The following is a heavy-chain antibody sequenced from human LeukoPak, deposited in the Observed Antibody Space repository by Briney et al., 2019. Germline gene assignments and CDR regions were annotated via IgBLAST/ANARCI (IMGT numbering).Heavy chain of an antibody. CDR3: ARDGNPTYYDILTGYYDWFDP. CDR1: GFTFSSYG. J-gene: IGHJ5*02. CDR2: IWYDGSNK. V-gene: IGHV3-33*01. Sequence: GGSLRLSCAASGFTFSSYGMPWVRQAPGKGLEWVAVIWYDGSNKYYADSVKGRFTISRDNSKNTLYLQMNSLRAEDTAVYYCARDGNPTYYDILTGYYDWFDPWGQGTLVTVSS. D-gene: IGHD3-9*01.